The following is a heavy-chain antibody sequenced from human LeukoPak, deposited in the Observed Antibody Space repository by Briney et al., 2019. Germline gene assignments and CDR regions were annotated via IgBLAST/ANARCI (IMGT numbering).Heavy chain of an antibody. D-gene: IGHD3-3*01. V-gene: IGHV4-31*03. CDR1: GGSISSGGYY. J-gene: IGHJ6*02. Sequence: SETLSLTCTVSGGSISSGGYYWSWIRQHPGKGLEWIGYIYYSGSTYYNPSLKSRVTISVDTSKNQFSLKLSSVTAADTAMYYCARGPGGYYDFWSGYTEIDYYGMDVWGQGTTVTVSS. CDR2: IYYSGST. CDR3: ARGPGGYYDFWSGYTEIDYYGMDV.